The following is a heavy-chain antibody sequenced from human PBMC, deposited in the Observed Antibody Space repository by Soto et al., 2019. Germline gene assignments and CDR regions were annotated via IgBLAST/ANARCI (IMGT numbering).Heavy chain of an antibody. CDR2: IYYSGST. CDR3: ARGYNWDRSPYNWLDP. V-gene: IGHV4-39*01. J-gene: IGHJ5*02. Sequence: PSETLSLTCSVSGGSISNVNYYWSWIRQPPGKGLEWFGTIYYSGSTYYNPSLKSRVTISVDTSMNQFSLRLNSVTAADTAVYYCARGYNWDRSPYNWLDPWGQGTLVTVSS. D-gene: IGHD1-20*01. CDR1: GGSISNVNYY.